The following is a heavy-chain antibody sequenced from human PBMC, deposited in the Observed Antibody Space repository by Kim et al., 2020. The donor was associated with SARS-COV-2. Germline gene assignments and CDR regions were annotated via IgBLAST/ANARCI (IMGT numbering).Heavy chain of an antibody. CDR1: GLIFSNYA. CDR3: AKGYSNNWYGVFDY. D-gene: IGHD6-13*01. Sequence: GGSLRLSCAASGLIFSNYAMSWVRQAPGKGLEWVSAISGSGGSTYYADSVKGRFTISRDNSKNTLYLQMNILRAEDTAVYYCAKGYSNNWYGVFDYWGQGTLVTVSS. J-gene: IGHJ4*02. CDR2: ISGSGGST. V-gene: IGHV3-23*01.